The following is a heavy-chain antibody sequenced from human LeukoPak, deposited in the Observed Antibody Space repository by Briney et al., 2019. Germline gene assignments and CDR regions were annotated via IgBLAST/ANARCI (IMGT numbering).Heavy chain of an antibody. CDR1: GFTFSSHA. V-gene: IGHV3-64*01. Sequence: PGGSLRLSCAASGFTFSSHAMPWVRQAPGKGLEYVSAISSNGGSTYYANSVKGRFTISRDNSKNTLYLQMGSLRAEDMAVYYCARAAGTSYDYWGQGTLVTVSS. D-gene: IGHD2-2*01. CDR2: ISSNGGST. CDR3: ARAAGTSYDY. J-gene: IGHJ4*02.